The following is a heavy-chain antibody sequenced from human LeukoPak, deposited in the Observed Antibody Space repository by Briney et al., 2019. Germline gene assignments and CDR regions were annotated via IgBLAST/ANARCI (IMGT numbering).Heavy chain of an antibody. V-gene: IGHV3-23*01. CDR1: GFTFNTYA. Sequence: GGSLRLSCAASGFTFNTYAMSWVRQAPGKGLEWVSGSSGSGGSTNYADSVKGRFTIFRDNSKNTLYLQMNSLRAEDTAVYYCAKDVDTSMVSLFDAWGQGTLVTVS. J-gene: IGHJ4*02. CDR3: AKDVDTSMVSLFDA. D-gene: IGHD5-18*01. CDR2: SSGSGGST.